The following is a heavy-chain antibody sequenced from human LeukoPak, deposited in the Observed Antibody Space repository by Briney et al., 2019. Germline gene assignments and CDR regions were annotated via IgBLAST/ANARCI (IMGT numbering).Heavy chain of an antibody. CDR2: ISSSSSTI. V-gene: IGHV3-48*02. CDR3: ARAATYYYDSGGYYPYAFDI. CDR1: GFTFSSYS. J-gene: IGHJ3*02. D-gene: IGHD3-22*01. Sequence: PGGSLRLSCAPSGFTFSSYSMNWVRQAPGKGLEWVSYISSSSSTIYYADSVKGRFTISRDNAKNSLYLQLNSMRDEDTAVYYCARAATYYYDSGGYYPYAFDIWGQGTMVTVSS.